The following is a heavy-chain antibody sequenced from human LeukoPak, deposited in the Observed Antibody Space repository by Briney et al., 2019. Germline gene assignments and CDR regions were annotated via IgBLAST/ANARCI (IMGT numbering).Heavy chain of an antibody. CDR3: ARSRLHPIIFDY. CDR2: INHSGST. J-gene: IGHJ4*02. V-gene: IGHV4-34*01. CDR1: GGSISSGGY. Sequence: SETLSLTCTVSGGSISSGGYWSWIRQPPGKGLEWIGEINHSGSTNYNPSLKSRVTISVDTSKTQFSLKLSSVTAADTAVYYCARSRLHPIIFDYWGQGTLVTVSS. D-gene: IGHD5-24*01.